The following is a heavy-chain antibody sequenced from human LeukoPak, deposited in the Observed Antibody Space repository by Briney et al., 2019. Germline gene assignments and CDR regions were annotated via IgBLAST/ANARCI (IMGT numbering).Heavy chain of an antibody. D-gene: IGHD6-13*01. J-gene: IGHJ1*01. CDR3: AQLNNSRSWYFGEYFQH. CDR1: GGSISSSSYY. Sequence: SETLSLTCTVSGGSISSSSYYWGWIRQPPGKGLEWIGSIYYSGSTYYNPSLKSRVTISVDTSKNQFSLKLSSVTAADTAVYYCAQLNNSRSWYFGEYFQHWGQGTLVTVSS. CDR2: IYYSGST. V-gene: IGHV4-39*01.